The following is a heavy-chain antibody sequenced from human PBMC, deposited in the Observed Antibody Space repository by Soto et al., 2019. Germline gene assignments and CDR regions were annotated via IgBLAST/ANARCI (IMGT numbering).Heavy chain of an antibody. Sequence: VGSLRLSCAASGFAFSNYAMHWVRQAPGKGLEWVSSISTSIDATYYADSVKGRFTISRDDSKNTLYLQMNSLRAEDSAVYYCAKDRTVAARNFDYWGQGTQVTVSS. D-gene: IGHD6-6*01. V-gene: IGHV3-23*01. J-gene: IGHJ4*02. CDR1: GFAFSNYA. CDR3: AKDRTVAARNFDY. CDR2: ISTSIDAT.